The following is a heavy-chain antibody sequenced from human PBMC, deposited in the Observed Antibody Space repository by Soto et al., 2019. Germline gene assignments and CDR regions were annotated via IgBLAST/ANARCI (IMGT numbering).Heavy chain of an antibody. CDR2: INWNGGST. D-gene: IGHD3-9*01. J-gene: IGHJ4*02. CDR1: GFTFDDYG. CDR3: ARAEGLRYFDWSDFDY. V-gene: IGHV3-20*04. Sequence: GGSLRLSCAASGFTFDDYGMSWVRQAPGKGLEWVSGINWNGGSTGYADSVKGRFTISRDNAKNSLYLQMNSLRAEDTALYYCARAEGLRYFDWSDFDYWGQGPLVTVAS.